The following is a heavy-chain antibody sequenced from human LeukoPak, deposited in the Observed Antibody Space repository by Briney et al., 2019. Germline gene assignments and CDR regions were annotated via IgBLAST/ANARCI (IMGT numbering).Heavy chain of an antibody. Sequence: RPEGSLRLSCAASEFTFSDYYMSWIRQAPGKGLEWVSYISSSGSTMYYADSLRGRFTISRDNAKNSLYLQMNSLRAEDTAVYYCARVGYSYRWDTGVAYYYMDVWGKGTTVTISS. D-gene: IGHD5-18*01. V-gene: IGHV3-11*04. J-gene: IGHJ6*03. CDR3: ARVGYSYRWDTGVAYYYMDV. CDR2: ISSSGSTM. CDR1: EFTFSDYY.